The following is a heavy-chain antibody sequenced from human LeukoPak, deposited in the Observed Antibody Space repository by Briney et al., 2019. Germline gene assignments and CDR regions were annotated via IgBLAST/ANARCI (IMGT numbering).Heavy chain of an antibody. Sequence: PGGSLRLSCAASGFTFNRYAMSWVRQAPEKGLEWVATISGSGGGTYYADSVKGRFTISRDDSKNTLYLQMNSLRAEDTAVYYCAKDLGRYRNNYFDYWGQGTLVTVSS. D-gene: IGHD1-26*01. CDR2: ISGSGGGT. V-gene: IGHV3-23*01. CDR1: GFTFNRYA. CDR3: AKDLGRYRNNYFDY. J-gene: IGHJ4*02.